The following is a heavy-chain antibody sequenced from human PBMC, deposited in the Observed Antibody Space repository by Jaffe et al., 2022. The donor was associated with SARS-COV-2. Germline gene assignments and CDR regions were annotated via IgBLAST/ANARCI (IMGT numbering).Heavy chain of an antibody. CDR2: INHSGST. CDR1: GGSFSGYY. CDR3: ARGPGRVQLPIAVAGNRSGYYYYYGMDV. Sequence: QVQLQQWGAGLLKPSETLSLTCAVYGGSFSGYYWSWIRQPPGKGLEWIGEINHSGSTNYNPSLKSRVTISVDTSKNQFSLKLSSVTAADTAVYYCARGPGRVQLPIAVAGNRSGYYYYYGMDVWGQGTTVTVSS. V-gene: IGHV4-34*01. J-gene: IGHJ6*02. D-gene: IGHD6-19*01.